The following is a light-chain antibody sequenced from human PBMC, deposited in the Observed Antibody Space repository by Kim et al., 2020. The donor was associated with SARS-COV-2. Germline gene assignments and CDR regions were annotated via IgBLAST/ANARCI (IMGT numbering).Light chain of an antibody. CDR1: QSVSSY. CDR3: KQRSYT. Sequence: EIVLTQSPATLSLSPGERATLSCRASQSVSSYLAWYQQKPGQAPRLLIYDASNRATGIPARFSGSGSGTDFTLTISSLETEDFAVYYCKQRSYTFGQGTKREIK. J-gene: IGKJ2*01. CDR2: DAS. V-gene: IGKV3-11*01.